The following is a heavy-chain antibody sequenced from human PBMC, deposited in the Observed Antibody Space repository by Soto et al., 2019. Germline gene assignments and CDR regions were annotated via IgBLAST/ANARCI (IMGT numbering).Heavy chain of an antibody. CDR2: TSFDGSNK. D-gene: IGHD3-3*01. Sequence: QVQLVESGGCVVQPGRSLRLSCAGSGFTFSSFALSWVRQAQGKGLEWVAATSFDGSNKYYADSVKGRFIISRDNSKNTLDLQMNTLRAEDTAVYYCAGVYYGGNSVNNYWGQGTPVTVSS. CDR1: GFTFSSFA. J-gene: IGHJ4*02. CDR3: AGVYYGGNSVNNY. V-gene: IGHV3-30-3*01.